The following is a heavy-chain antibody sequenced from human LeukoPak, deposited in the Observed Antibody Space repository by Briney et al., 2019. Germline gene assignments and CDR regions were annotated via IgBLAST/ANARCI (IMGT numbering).Heavy chain of an antibody. CDR1: GYTFTSYY. D-gene: IGHD4-11*01. CDR3: ARQQGLQNLNFDY. V-gene: IGHV1-46*01. Sequence: ASVKLSCKASGYTFTSYYIHWVRQAPGQGLEWMRIINPIGGTTDYAQKFQGRVTMTRDTSTSTVYMELSSLRSEDTAVYYCARQQGLQNLNFDYCGQGTLVTVSS. CDR2: INPIGGTT. J-gene: IGHJ4*02.